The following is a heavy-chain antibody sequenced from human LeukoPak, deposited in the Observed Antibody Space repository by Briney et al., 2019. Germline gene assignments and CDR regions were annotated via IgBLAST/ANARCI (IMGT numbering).Heavy chain of an antibody. CDR1: GYSFTGYY. J-gene: IGHJ3*01. CDR2: INPKSGGT. V-gene: IGHV1-2*02. CDR3: TRETGANYDPGAFDV. D-gene: IGHD3-3*01. Sequence: ASVKVSCKASGYSFTGYYIHWVRQAPGQGLECMGWINPKSGGTDSAEKFGGRVTMSRDTSVRASYLEVRRLKSDDTAVYYCTRETGANYDPGAFDVWGQGTMVTVSS.